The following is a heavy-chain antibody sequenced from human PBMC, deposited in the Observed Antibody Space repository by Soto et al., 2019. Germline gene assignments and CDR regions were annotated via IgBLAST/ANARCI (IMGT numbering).Heavy chain of an antibody. J-gene: IGHJ2*01. CDR2: IYQRGST. Sequence: QLQLQESDSGLVKPSQTLSLSCAVSGGSISSGGYSWSWIRPPPGKGLEWIGYIYQRGSTYCKSSLKSRVTISLGRSKNQYSLKLTSVTAADTAVYYCARGWGEYCDLWGRGTLVTVCS. CDR1: GGSISSGGYS. V-gene: IGHV4-30-2*01. D-gene: IGHD7-27*01. CDR3: ARGWGEYCDL.